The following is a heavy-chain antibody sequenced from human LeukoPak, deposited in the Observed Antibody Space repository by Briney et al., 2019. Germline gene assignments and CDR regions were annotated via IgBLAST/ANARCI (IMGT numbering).Heavy chain of an antibody. CDR3: ARDRGVPGPGNALDI. V-gene: IGHV1-2*06. CDR1: GGTFNHFG. Sequence: ASVKVSCKASGGTFNHFGINWVRQAPGQGLEWLGLVKPKSGDSDFVQKFRGRVTVTTDVSTTTIHMELSNLRSDDTAVYYCARDRGVPGPGNALDIWGQGTMVTVSS. D-gene: IGHD2-8*01. J-gene: IGHJ3*02. CDR2: VKPKSGDS.